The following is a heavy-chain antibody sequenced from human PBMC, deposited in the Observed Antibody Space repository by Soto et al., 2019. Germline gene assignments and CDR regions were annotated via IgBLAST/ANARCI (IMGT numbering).Heavy chain of an antibody. V-gene: IGHV3-23*01. CDR3: AKFDSTSNSGYDSFDC. CDR1: GGSLTTYF. J-gene: IGHJ4*02. Sequence: VQLQQWGAGLLEPSETLSLSCAVYGGSLTTYFWTWIRQAPGKGLEWVSSISGSGDSTYYADSVKGRFAISRDNSKYTLYLQMSSLRTEDTSLYYCAKFDSTSNSGYDSFDCWGQGTLVTVSS. D-gene: IGHD5-12*01. CDR2: ISGSGDST.